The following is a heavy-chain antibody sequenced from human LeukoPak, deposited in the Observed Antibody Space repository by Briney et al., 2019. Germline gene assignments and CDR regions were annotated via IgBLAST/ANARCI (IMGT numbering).Heavy chain of an antibody. Sequence: GGSLTLSCAGSGFTFSSYAMSWVRQAPGQGLEWVSVISDSGDYASYADSVRGRFTISRDNSRNTLYLQMISLRPEDTAVYYCAKDTSIGKYCTNGVCSPFDYWGQGTLVTVSS. CDR1: GFTFSSYA. D-gene: IGHD2-8*01. CDR3: AKDTSIGKYCTNGVCSPFDY. V-gene: IGHV3-23*01. J-gene: IGHJ4*02. CDR2: ISDSGDYA.